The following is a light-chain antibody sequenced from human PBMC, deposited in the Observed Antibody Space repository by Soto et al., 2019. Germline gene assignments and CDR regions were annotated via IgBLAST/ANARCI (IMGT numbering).Light chain of an antibody. CDR3: QSYDSSLSGYVV. Sequence: QSVLTQPPSVSGAPGQRVTISCTGSSSNIGAGYDVHWYQQLPGTAPKLFNYGNTNRPSGVPDRFSGSKSGTSASLAITGLQAEDEADYYCQSYDSSLSGYVVFGGGTKLTVL. CDR1: SSNIGAGYD. V-gene: IGLV1-40*01. CDR2: GNT. J-gene: IGLJ2*01.